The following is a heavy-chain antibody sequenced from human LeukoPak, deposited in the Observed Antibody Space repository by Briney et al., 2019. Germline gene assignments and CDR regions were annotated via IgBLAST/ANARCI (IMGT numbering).Heavy chain of an antibody. V-gene: IGHV5-51*01. CDR3: ARVRYLDSIDM. CDR2: IYPGDSDT. Sequence: GGSLKISCRASGYSTTKYWIGWGRQVPGKGLEWMGVIYPGDSDTRYSPAFQGQVTISVDKSISTAYLQWSSLKASDTAMYDCARVRYLDSIDMWGQGTIVTVSS. D-gene: IGHD3-9*01. CDR1: GYSTTKYW. J-gene: IGHJ3*02.